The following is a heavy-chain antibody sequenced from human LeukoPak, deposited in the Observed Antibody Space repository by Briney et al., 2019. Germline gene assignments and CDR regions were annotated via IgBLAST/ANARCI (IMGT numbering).Heavy chain of an antibody. CDR1: GFTFSNYN. CDR3: ARGPWDYYDSSGGRHFDY. Sequence: GGSLRLSCAASGFTFSNYNMNWVRQAPGKGLEWVSYITSSGSNVYYADSVKGRFTISRDNAKNSLYLQMNSLGAEDTAAYYCARGPWDYYDSSGGRHFDYWGQGTLVTVSS. J-gene: IGHJ4*02. V-gene: IGHV3-48*04. D-gene: IGHD3-22*01. CDR2: ITSSGSNV.